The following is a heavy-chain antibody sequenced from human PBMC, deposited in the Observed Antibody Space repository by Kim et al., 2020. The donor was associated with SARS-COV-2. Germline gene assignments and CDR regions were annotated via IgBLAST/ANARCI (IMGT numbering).Heavy chain of an antibody. CDR1: GFTFSNTW. Sequence: GWSLRLSCAASGFTFSNTWMSWVRQAPGKGLEWVGLIRSKIDGGTTEYAAPVKGRFTISRDDSKNTLYLQMNSLETEDTAVYYCTTYAYGGKGFWGQGTLVTVSS. D-gene: IGHD4-17*01. CDR3: TTYAYGGKGF. CDR2: IRSKIDGGTT. V-gene: IGHV3-15*01. J-gene: IGHJ4*02.